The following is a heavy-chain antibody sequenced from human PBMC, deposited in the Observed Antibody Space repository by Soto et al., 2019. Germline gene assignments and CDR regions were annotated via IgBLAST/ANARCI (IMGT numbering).Heavy chain of an antibody. CDR1: GFTFSSYG. D-gene: IGHD3-22*01. CDR2: ISYDGSNK. V-gene: IGHV3-30*18. CDR3: AKETYYYDSSGYSIENDY. J-gene: IGHJ4*02. Sequence: QVQLVESGGGVVQTGRSLRLSCAASGFTFSSYGMHWVRQAPGKGLEWVAVISYDGSNKYYADSVKGRFTISRDNSKNTLYLQMNSLRAEDTAVYYCAKETYYYDSSGYSIENDYWGQGTLVTVSS.